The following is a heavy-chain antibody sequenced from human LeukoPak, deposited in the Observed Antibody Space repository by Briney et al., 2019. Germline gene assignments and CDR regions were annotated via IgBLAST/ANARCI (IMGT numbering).Heavy chain of an antibody. J-gene: IGHJ4*02. D-gene: IGHD3-22*01. V-gene: IGHV3-21*01. CDR1: GFTFSSYG. CDR2: ISGDSSDI. Sequence: TGGSLRLSCAASGFTFSSYGMSWVRQAPGKGLEWVSSISGDSSDIYYADSVMGRSTISRDNAKNSVYLQINSLRAEDTAIYYCARRGYSDSSGYDYWGQGTLVTVSS. CDR3: ARRGYSDSSGYDY.